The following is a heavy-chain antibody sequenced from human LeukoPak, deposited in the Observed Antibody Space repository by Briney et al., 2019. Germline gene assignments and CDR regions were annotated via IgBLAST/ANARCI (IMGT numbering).Heavy chain of an antibody. D-gene: IGHD1-26*01. V-gene: IGHV4-34*01. J-gene: IGHJ4*02. Sequence: SETLSLTCAVYGGSFSGYYWSWIRQPPGKGLEWIGEINHSGSTNYNPSLKSRGTISVDTSKNQFSLKLSSVTAADTAVYYCARGEWELGYWGQGTLVTVSS. CDR2: INHSGST. CDR1: GGSFSGYY. CDR3: ARGEWELGY.